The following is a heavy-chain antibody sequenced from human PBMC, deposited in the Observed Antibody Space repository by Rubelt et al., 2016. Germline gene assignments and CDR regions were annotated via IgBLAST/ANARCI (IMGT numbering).Heavy chain of an antibody. D-gene: IGHD6-19*01. J-gene: IGHJ6*02. CDR3: ARGWRWLSFSNYGMDV. Sequence: QVQLQQRGTGRLRPSETLFLTCTIDGGSLSDFYWTWIRQSPDKGLEWIGEVSRGGSTNYNPSLNSRVTMSVDTSRNQFSMGLTSGTAADAAVYYCARGWRWLSFSNYGMDVWGQGTTVTVSS. CDR2: VSRGGST. V-gene: IGHV4-34*02. CDR1: GGSLSDFY.